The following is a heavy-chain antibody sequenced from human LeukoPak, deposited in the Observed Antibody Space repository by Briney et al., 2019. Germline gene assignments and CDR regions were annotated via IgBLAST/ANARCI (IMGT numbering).Heavy chain of an antibody. J-gene: IGHJ6*03. CDR2: INQTVNT. V-gene: IGHV4-34*01. CDR3: ARVRHDPLEYGYYMDV. CDR1: GGSFSGFY. D-gene: IGHD3-3*01. Sequence: SETLSLTCAVDGGSFSGFYWTWTRQTPPTRLEWIGEINQTVNTNYNPSLTDYNPSLKTRVTISVDSSKSQLSLKVNSVTAADTGIYYCARVRHDPLEYGYYMDVWGTGTPVAVSS.